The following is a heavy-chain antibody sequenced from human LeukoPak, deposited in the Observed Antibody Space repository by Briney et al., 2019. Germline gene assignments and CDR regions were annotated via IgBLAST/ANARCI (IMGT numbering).Heavy chain of an antibody. V-gene: IGHV1-18*01. CDR2: ISAYNSNT. Sequence: ASVKVSCKASGYTFTSYGISWVRQAPGQGLEWMGWISAYNSNTNYAQKLQGRVTMTTDTSTSTAYMELRSLRSDDTAVYYCARDWGYCSSTSCYLVWGQGTLVTVSS. CDR3: ARDWGYCSSTSCYLV. D-gene: IGHD2-2*01. CDR1: GYTFTSYG. J-gene: IGHJ4*02.